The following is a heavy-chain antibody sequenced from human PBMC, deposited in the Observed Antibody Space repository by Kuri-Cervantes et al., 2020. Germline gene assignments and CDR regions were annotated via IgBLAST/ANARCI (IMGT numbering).Heavy chain of an antibody. J-gene: IGHJ6*03. D-gene: IGHD3-16*01. CDR1: GGSFSGYY. V-gene: IGHV4-34*01. CDR2: INHSGST. Sequence: SETLSLTCAVYGGSFSGYYWSWIRQPPGKGLEWIGEINHSGSTNYNPSLKSRVTISVDTSKNQFSLKLSSVTAADTAVYYCARVVDYCTTGYRYYMDVWAKGTTVTVSS. CDR3: ARVVDYCTTGYRYYMDV.